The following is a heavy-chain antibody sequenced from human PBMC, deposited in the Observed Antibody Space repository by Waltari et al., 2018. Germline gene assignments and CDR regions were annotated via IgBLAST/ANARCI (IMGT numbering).Heavy chain of an antibody. CDR3: ATYIGASVGTAAFDV. D-gene: IGHD5-12*01. Sequence: QLQLQESGPGLVKPSETLSLTCSVSGDSITSNRHYWGWIRHPPGQGLEWIGTLSYSGTTYISPSLKSRVTLSRDTSRNQLSLELGSVTATDTAMYYCATYIGASVGTAAFDVWGQGTMVNVSS. CDR2: LSYSGTT. J-gene: IGHJ3*01. V-gene: IGHV4-39*01. CDR1: GDSITSNRHY.